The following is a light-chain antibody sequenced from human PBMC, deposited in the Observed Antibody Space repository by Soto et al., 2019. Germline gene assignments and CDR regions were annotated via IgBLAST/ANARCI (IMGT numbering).Light chain of an antibody. V-gene: IGKV3-20*01. Sequence: EVGMTQSPATLSVAPGERATLSCRASQSVSSNLAWYQQKPGQAPWLLIFGASIRATGLPDRFSGSGSGTDFTLTISRLEPEDFAVYYCQQYGSSPRTWTFGQGTKV. CDR3: QQYGSSPRTWT. CDR1: QSVSSN. CDR2: GAS. J-gene: IGKJ1*01.